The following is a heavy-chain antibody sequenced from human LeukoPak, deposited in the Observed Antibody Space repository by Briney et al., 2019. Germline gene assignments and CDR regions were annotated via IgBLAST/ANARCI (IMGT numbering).Heavy chain of an antibody. CDR3: TRADYYDSSGYYYIFDY. CDR2: ISYDGSNK. D-gene: IGHD3-22*01. V-gene: IGHV3-30*03. J-gene: IGHJ4*02. CDR1: GFTFSSYG. Sequence: GRSLRLSCAASGFTFSSYGMHWVRQAPGKGLEWVAVISYDGSNKYYADSVKGRFTISRDNSKNTLYLQMNSLKTEDTAVYYCTRADYYDSSGYYYIFDYWGQGTLVTVSS.